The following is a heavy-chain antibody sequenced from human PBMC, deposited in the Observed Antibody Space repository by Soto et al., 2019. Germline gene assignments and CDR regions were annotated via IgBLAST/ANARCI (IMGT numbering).Heavy chain of an antibody. J-gene: IGHJ6*02. CDR2: IIPIPGTA. V-gene: IGHV1-69*13. Sequence: GASVKVSCKASGCTFRSYAISWVRQAPGQGLEWMGGIIPIPGTANYAQKFQGRVTITADESTSTAYMELSSLRSEDTAVYYCARSQGSSTSLEIYYYYYYGMDVWGQGTTVTVSS. CDR3: ARSQGSSTSLEIYYYYYYGMDV. CDR1: GCTFRSYA. D-gene: IGHD2-2*01.